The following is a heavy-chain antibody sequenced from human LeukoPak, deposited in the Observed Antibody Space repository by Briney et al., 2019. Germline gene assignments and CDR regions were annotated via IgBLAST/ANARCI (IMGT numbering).Heavy chain of an antibody. D-gene: IGHD6-13*01. CDR2: IYHGGST. V-gene: IGHV4-30-2*02. CDR1: GGSISSGGYS. CDR3: ARTTAAGTYYFDY. J-gene: IGHJ4*02. Sequence: SETLSLTCAVSGGSISSGGYSWSWIRQPPGKGLEWSGYIYHGGSTYYNPSLKSRVTISVDTSKNQFSLKLSSVTAADAAVYYCARTTAAGTYYFDYWGQGTLVTVSS.